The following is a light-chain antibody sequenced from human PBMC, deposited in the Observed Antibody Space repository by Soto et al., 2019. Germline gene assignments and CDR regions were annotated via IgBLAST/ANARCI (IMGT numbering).Light chain of an antibody. J-gene: IGLJ2*01. V-gene: IGLV2-14*01. CDR2: EVS. Sequence: QSALTQPAYVSGSPGQSITISCTGTSSDVDTYKYVSWYQQHPGKAPKLIIYEVSHRPSGVSDRFSGSKSGNTASLTISGLQAEDDADYYCCSYAGSTTRVLFGGGTKLTVL. CDR1: SSDVDTYKY. CDR3: CSYAGSTTRVL.